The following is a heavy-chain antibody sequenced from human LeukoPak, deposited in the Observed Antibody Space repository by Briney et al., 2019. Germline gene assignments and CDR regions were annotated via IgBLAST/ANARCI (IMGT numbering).Heavy chain of an antibody. CDR2: INPNSGGT. J-gene: IGHJ6*02. Sequence: ASVKVSCKASGYTFTGYYMHWVRQAPGQGLEWMGRINPNSGGTNYAQKFQGRVTMTRNTSISTAYMELSSLRSEDTAVYYCARGNDDFWSGYSLYYYGMDVWGQGTTVTVSS. CDR1: GYTFTGYY. D-gene: IGHD3-3*01. V-gene: IGHV1-2*06. CDR3: ARGNDDFWSGYSLYYYGMDV.